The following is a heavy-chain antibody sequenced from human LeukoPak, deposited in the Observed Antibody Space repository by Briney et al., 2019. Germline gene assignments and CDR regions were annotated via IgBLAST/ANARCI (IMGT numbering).Heavy chain of an antibody. CDR1: GGSISSNY. CDR2: INHSGST. V-gene: IGHV4-34*01. Sequence: SETLSLTCTVSGGSISSNYWSWIRQPPGKGLEWIGEINHSGSTNYNPSLKSRVTISVDTSKNQFSLKLSSVTAADTAVYYCARGRGYSYGSVYWGQGTLVTVSS. CDR3: ARGRGYSYGSVY. J-gene: IGHJ4*02. D-gene: IGHD5-18*01.